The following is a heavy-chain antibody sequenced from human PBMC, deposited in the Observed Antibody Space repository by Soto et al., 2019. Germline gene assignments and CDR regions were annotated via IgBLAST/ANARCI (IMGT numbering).Heavy chain of an antibody. Sequence: ELQLLESGGGLVQPGGSLRLSCAASGFTFSNYAMSWVRQAPGKGLEWVSAITGSGSSTFYADSVNGRFTISRDNSENTLLLQMNSLRVEDTAMYYCAKGWMATVTYSDYWGQGTLVTVSS. CDR1: GFTFSNYA. CDR2: ITGSGSST. J-gene: IGHJ4*02. CDR3: AKGWMATVTYSDY. V-gene: IGHV3-23*01. D-gene: IGHD4-17*01.